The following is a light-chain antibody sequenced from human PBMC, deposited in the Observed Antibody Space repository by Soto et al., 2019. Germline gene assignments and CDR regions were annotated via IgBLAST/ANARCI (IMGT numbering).Light chain of an antibody. V-gene: IGKV1-6*01. J-gene: IGKJ1*01. CDR2: GAS. CDR3: QHYNSYSEA. Sequence: AIQMTQSPSSLSASVGDRVTITCRASQGIRNDLGWYQQKPGKAPKLLIYGASSLQSGVPSRFSGSGSGTDFTLTISSLQPEDFATYYCQHYNSYSEAFGQWTKVELK. CDR1: QGIRND.